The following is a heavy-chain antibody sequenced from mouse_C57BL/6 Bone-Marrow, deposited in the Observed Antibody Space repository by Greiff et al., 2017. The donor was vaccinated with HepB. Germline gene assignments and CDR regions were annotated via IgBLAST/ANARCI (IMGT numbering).Heavy chain of an antibody. CDR1: GFSLTSYG. V-gene: IGHV2-4*01. CDR3: AKKGLLRGWYFDV. CDR2: IWSGGST. D-gene: IGHD1-1*01. J-gene: IGHJ1*03. Sequence: VQLVESGPGLVQPSQSLSITCTVSGFSLTSYGVHWVRQPPGKGLEWLGVIWSGGSTDYNAAFISRLSISKDNSKSQVFFKMNSLQADDTAIYYCAKKGLLRGWYFDVWGTGTTVTVSS.